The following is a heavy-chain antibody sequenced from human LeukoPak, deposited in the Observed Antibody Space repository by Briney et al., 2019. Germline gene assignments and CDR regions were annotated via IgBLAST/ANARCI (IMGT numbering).Heavy chain of an antibody. Sequence: SETLSLTCTVFGDSITGFYWSWIRQPPGEGLEWIGYIYSSGSTYYNPSLKSRVTISVDTSKNQFSLKLSSVTAADTAFYYCTRRRWTFDYWGQGTLVTVSS. V-gene: IGHV4-59*08. CDR2: IYSSGST. D-gene: IGHD3/OR15-3a*01. CDR1: GDSITGFY. CDR3: TRRRWTFDY. J-gene: IGHJ4*02.